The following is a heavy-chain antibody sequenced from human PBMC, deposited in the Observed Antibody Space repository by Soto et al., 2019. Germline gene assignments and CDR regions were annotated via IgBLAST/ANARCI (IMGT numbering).Heavy chain of an antibody. CDR3: ARDDCSGGSRCYDY. CDR2: ISAYNGNT. D-gene: IGHD2-15*01. J-gene: IGHJ4*02. Sequence: ASVNVSCKTSGYRKIAYVITWGRKNPEQGLERMGWISAYNGNTNYAQKLQGRVTMTTDTSTSTAYMEVRSLRSDDTAVYFCARDDCSGGSRCYDYWGEVTLGTVLS. V-gene: IGHV1-18*01. CDR1: GYRKIAYV.